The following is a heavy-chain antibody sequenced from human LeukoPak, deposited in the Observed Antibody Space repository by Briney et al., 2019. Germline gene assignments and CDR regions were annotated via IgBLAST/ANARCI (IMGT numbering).Heavy chain of an antibody. CDR2: IRYDGSNK. V-gene: IGHV3-30*02. Sequence: GGSLRLSCAASGFMFSSSGMHWVRQAPGKGLEWVAFIRYDGSNKYYADSVKGRFTISRDNSKNTVSLQMNSLRAEDTAVYYCAKRGYSSSWNFDSWGQGTLVTVPS. J-gene: IGHJ4*02. CDR3: AKRGYSSSWNFDS. D-gene: IGHD6-13*01. CDR1: GFMFSSSG.